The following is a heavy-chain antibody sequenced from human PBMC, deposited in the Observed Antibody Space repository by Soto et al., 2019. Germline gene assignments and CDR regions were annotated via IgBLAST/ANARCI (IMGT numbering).Heavy chain of an antibody. CDR1: GFTFSSYW. CDR2: INSDGSST. CDR3: ARENSAPYYYYGMDV. J-gene: IGHJ6*02. V-gene: IGHV3-74*01. Sequence: GGSLRLSCAASGFTFSSYWMHWVRQAPGKGLVWVSRINSDGSSTSYADSVKGRFTISRDNAKNTLYLQMNSLRAEDTAVYYCARENSAPYYYYGMDVWGQGTTVTVSS. D-gene: IGHD5-18*01.